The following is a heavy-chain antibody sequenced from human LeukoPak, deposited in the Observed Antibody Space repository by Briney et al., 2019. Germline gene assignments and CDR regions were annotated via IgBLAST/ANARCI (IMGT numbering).Heavy chain of an antibody. V-gene: IGHV4-39*01. CDR1: GGSTSSSNYY. CDR2: IHYSGNT. D-gene: IGHD3-3*01. J-gene: IGHJ4*02. CDR3: ARLGAGPTYYDFWSGYSSFYFDY. Sequence: SETLSLTCTVSGGSTSSSNYYWGWIRQPPGKGLEWIGGIHYSGNTYYNPSLKSRVTISADTSKNQFSLKLSSVTAADTAVYYCARLGAGPTYYDFWSGYSSFYFDYWGQGTLVTVSS.